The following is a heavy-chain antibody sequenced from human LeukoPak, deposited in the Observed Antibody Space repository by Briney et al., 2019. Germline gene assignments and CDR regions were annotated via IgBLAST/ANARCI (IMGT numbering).Heavy chain of an antibody. V-gene: IGHV4-38-2*02. Sequence: SETLSLTCTVSGYSISSGYYWGWIRQPLGKGLEWIGSIYHSGSTYYNPSLKSRVTISVDTSKNQFSLKLSSVTAADTAVYYCARDTGSGYDFWSGSYYFDYWGQGTLVTVSS. D-gene: IGHD3-3*01. CDR1: GYSISSGYY. CDR2: IYHSGST. CDR3: ARDTGSGYDFWSGSYYFDY. J-gene: IGHJ4*02.